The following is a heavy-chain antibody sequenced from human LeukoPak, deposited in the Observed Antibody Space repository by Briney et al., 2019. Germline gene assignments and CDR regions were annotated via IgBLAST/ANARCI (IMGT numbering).Heavy chain of an antibody. CDR3: ARGSFHYLVRGYSPLFDY. V-gene: IGHV4-30-4*01. D-gene: IGHD3-22*01. CDR1: GGSISSGDYY. CDR2: IYYSGST. Sequence: SETLSLTCTVSGGSISSGDYYWSWIRQPPGKGLEWIGYIYYSGSTYYNPSLKSRVTISVDTSKNQFSLKLSSVTAADTAVYYCARGSFHYLVRGYSPLFDYWGQGTLVTVSS. J-gene: IGHJ4*02.